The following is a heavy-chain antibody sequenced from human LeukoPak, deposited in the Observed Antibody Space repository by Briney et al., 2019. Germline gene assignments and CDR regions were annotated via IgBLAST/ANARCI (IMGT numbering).Heavy chain of an antibody. D-gene: IGHD3-16*02. J-gene: IGHJ4*02. CDR2: ISGSGGST. V-gene: IGHV3-23*01. CDR1: GFTFSSYA. Sequence: PGGSLRLSCAASGFTFSSYAMSWVRQAPGKGLEWVSAISGSGGSTYYADSVKGRFTISRDNSKNTLYLQMNSLRAEDTAVYYCAKMYYDYVWGSYRQNFDYWGQGTLVTVSS. CDR3: AKMYYDYVWGSYRQNFDY.